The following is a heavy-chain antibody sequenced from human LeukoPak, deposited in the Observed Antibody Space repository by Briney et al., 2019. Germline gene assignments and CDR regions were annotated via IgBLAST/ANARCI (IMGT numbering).Heavy chain of an antibody. CDR2: ISAYNGNT. J-gene: IGHJ4*02. V-gene: IGHV1-18*01. Sequence: GASVKVSCKASGYTFTSYGISWVRQAPGQGLELMGWISAYNGNTNYAQKLQGRVTMTTDTSTSTAYMELRSLRSDDTAVYYCARHSSGQEQGDFDYWGQGTLVTVSS. CDR1: GYTFTSYG. D-gene: IGHD6-19*01. CDR3: ARHSSGQEQGDFDY.